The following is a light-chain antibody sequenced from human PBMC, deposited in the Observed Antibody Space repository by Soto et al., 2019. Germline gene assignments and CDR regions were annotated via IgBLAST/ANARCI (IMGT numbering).Light chain of an antibody. CDR2: DAS. CDR3: QQRSNWLAPT. Sequence: EIVLTQSPATLSLSPGERATLSCRASQSVSSYLAWYQQKPGQAPRLLIYDASNRATGIPARFSGSGSGTDFTLTISSLEPEDFAVYSCQQRSNWLAPTFGGGTKVEIK. J-gene: IGKJ4*01. CDR1: QSVSSY. V-gene: IGKV3-11*01.